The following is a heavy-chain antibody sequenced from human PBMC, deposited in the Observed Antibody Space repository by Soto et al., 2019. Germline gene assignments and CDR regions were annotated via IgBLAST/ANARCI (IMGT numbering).Heavy chain of an antibody. J-gene: IGHJ4*02. D-gene: IGHD6-19*01. CDR1: GFTFSSYA. CDR2: ISYDGSNK. Sequence: QVQLVESGGGVVQPGRSLRLSCAASGFTFSSYAMHWVRQAPGKGLEWVAVISYDGSNKYYADSLKGRFTISRDNSKNTLYLQMNSLRAEDTAVYYCASDAMAGYSSGWPSFDYWGQGPLVTVSS. V-gene: IGHV3-30-3*01. CDR3: ASDAMAGYSSGWPSFDY.